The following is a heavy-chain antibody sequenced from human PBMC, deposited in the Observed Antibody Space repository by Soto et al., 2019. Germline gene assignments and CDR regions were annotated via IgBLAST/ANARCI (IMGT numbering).Heavy chain of an antibody. CDR3: ASRTGIASAGTPYYLDY. D-gene: IGHD6-13*01. CDR2: ISGSGGST. Sequence: GGSLRLSCAASGFTFSSYAMSWVRQAPGKGLEWVSAISGSGGSTYYADSVKGRFTISRDNSKNTLYLQMNSLRAEDTAVYYCASRTGIASAGTPYYLDYWGQGTLVTVSS. V-gene: IGHV3-23*01. CDR1: GFTFSSYA. J-gene: IGHJ4*02.